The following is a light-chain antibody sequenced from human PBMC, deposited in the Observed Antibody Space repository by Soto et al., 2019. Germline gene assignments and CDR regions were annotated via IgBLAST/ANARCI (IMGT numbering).Light chain of an antibody. V-gene: IGKV1-39*01. CDR2: AAS. CDR3: QQSYSTPWT. J-gene: IGKJ1*01. Sequence: DIQMTQSPSTLSASVGDIVTITCRASQSIKSWLAWYQQKPGKAPKLLIYAASSLQSGVPSRFSGSGSGTDFTLTISSLQPEDDATYYCQQSYSTPWTLGQGTKVDIK. CDR1: QSIKSW.